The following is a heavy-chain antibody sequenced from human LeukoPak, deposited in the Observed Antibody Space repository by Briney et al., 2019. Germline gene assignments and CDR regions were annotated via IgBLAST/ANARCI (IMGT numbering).Heavy chain of an antibody. CDR2: IYPGDSDT. J-gene: IGHJ5*02. CDR1: GYSFTSYW. CDR3: ARQVRQEMATISRWFDP. D-gene: IGHD5-24*01. Sequence: GESLKISCKGSGYSFTSYWIGWVRQRPGKGLDWMGIIYPGDSDTRYSPSFQGQVTISADKSISTAYLQWSSLKASDTAMYYCARQVRQEMATISRWFDPWGQGTLVTVSS. V-gene: IGHV5-51*01.